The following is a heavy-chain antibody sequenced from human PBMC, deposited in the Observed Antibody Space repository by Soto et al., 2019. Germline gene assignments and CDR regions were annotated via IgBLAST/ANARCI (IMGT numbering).Heavy chain of an antibody. D-gene: IGHD6-13*01. CDR3: ARVGYAAAAGTGYYYYYGMDV. CDR1: GGSISSYY. V-gene: IGHV4-4*07. Sequence: SETLSLTCTVSGGSISSYYWSWIRQPAGKGLEWIGRIYTSGSTNYNPSLKSRLTMSVDTSKNQFSLKLSSVTAADTAVYYCARVGYAAAAGTGYYYYYGMDVWGQGTTVTVSS. J-gene: IGHJ6*02. CDR2: IYTSGST.